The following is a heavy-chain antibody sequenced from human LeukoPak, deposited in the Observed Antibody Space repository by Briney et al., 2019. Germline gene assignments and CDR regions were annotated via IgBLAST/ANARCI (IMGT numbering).Heavy chain of an antibody. CDR1: GYTFTSYG. CDR2: ISAYNAST. Sequence: ASVKVSCKASGYTFTSYGISWVRQAPGQGLEWMGWISAYNASTSYAQKLQGRVTMTTDTSTSTAYMELRSLRSDDTAVYYCVREVSEPYYDDSSGYYYFDYWGQGTLVTVSS. CDR3: VREVSEPYYDDSSGYYYFDY. J-gene: IGHJ4*02. D-gene: IGHD3-22*01. V-gene: IGHV1-18*01.